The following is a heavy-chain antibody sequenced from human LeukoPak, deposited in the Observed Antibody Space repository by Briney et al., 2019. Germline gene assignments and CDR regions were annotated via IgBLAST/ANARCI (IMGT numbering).Heavy chain of an antibody. CDR3: AREGTVTTAERYYYYGMDV. D-gene: IGHD4-17*01. V-gene: IGHV1-46*01. Sequence: ASVKVSCKASGYTFTSYYMHWVRQAPGQGLEWMGIINPSGGSTSYAQKFQGRVTMTRDTSTSTVYMELSSLRSEDTAAYYCAREGTVTTAERYYYYGMDVWGKGTTVTVSS. J-gene: IGHJ6*04. CDR2: INPSGGST. CDR1: GYTFTSYY.